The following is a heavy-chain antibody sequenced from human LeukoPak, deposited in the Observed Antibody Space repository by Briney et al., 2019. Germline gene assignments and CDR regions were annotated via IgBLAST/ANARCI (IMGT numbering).Heavy chain of an antibody. CDR2: IYYSGST. D-gene: IGHD6-13*01. Sequence: PSETLSLTCTVYGGSNSSYYWSWIRQPPGKVLEWIGYIYYSGSTNYNPSLKSRVTISVDTSKNQFSLKLSSVTAADTAVYYCARSMAAAGSRRHYYYYMDVWGKGTTVTVSS. V-gene: IGHV4-59*01. J-gene: IGHJ6*03. CDR1: GGSNSSYY. CDR3: ARSMAAAGSRRHYYYYMDV.